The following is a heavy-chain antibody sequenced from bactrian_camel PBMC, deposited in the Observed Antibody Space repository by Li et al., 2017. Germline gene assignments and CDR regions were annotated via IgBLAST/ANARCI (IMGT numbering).Heavy chain of an antibody. CDR2: IAGSGSP. D-gene: IGHD3*01. CDR3: AADFSQLKCRTVMGGKPGTSFDN. J-gene: IGHJ4*01. V-gene: IGHV3S53*01. Sequence: HVQLVESGGGSVQAGGSLRLSCAASAASGDTYSRYCMGWFRQAPGKEREGVAVIAGSGSPGYADSVKGRFTISRDDAKTTVSLQMDSLKPEDTAMYYCAADFSQLKCRTVMGGKPGTSFDNWGQGTQVTVS. CDR1: GDTYSRYC.